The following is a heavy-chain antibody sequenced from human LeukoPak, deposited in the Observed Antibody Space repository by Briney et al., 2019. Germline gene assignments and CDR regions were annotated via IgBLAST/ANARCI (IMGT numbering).Heavy chain of an antibody. D-gene: IGHD5-12*01. CDR3: ARGRGDFDY. J-gene: IGHJ4*02. CDR1: GFTFSSYS. V-gene: IGHV3-48*01. Sequence: GGSLRLSCAASGFTFSSYSMNWVRQAPGKGLEWVSYISSSSSTIYYADSVKGRFTISRDNAKNSLYLQMNSLRAEDTAVYYCARGRGDFDYWGQRTLVTVSS. CDR2: ISSSSSTI.